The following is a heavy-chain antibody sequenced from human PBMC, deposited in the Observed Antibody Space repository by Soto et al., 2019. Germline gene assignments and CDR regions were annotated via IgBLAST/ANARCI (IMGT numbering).Heavy chain of an antibody. D-gene: IGHD3-3*01. Sequence: QVRLQESGPGLLKPSGTLSLTCAVSGVSTSSDYWWGWVRQSPGKGLEWIGEIYHTGTLDYNPSFRSRLTISLYQSTDQFYLTLESVAAADTALYYCARVRYDFSSVYLGRGMDVWGQGNPVTVS. CDR3: ARVRYDFSSVYLGRGMDV. CDR1: GVSTSSDYW. V-gene: IGHV4-4*02. J-gene: IGHJ6*02. CDR2: IYHTGTL.